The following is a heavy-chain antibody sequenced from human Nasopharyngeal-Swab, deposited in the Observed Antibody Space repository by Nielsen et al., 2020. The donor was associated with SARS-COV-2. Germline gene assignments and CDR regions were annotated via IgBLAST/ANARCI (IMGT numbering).Heavy chain of an antibody. V-gene: IGHV4-59*01. D-gene: IGHD3-22*01. CDR3: AGGYYDSSGWVDYYYYYMDV. CDR2: IYYSGST. Sequence: SEPLSPTFTVFGGPISSYSWSWIRQPPGKGLEWIGYIYYSGSTNYNPSLKSRVTISVDTSKNQFSLKLSSVTAADTAVYYCAGGYYDSSGWVDYYYYYMDVWGKGTTVTVSS. CDR1: GGPISSYS. J-gene: IGHJ6*03.